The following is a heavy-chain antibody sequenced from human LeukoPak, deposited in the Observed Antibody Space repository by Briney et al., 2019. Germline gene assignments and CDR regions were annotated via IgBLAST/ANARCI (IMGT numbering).Heavy chain of an antibody. V-gene: IGHV3-48*03. J-gene: IGHJ3*02. CDR2: ISSSGSTI. CDR3: ARSNRDAFDM. Sequence: GWSLRLSCAASGFTFSSYEMNWVRQAPGKGLEWVSYISSSGSTIYYADSVKGRFTLSRDNAKKSLSLQMNSLRAEDTAIYYCARSNRDAFDMWGQGTVVTVSS. CDR1: GFTFSSYE. D-gene: IGHD2/OR15-2a*01.